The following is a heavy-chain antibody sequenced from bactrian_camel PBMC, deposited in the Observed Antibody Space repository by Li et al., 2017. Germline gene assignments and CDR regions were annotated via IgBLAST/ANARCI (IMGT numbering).Heavy chain of an antibody. J-gene: IGHJ4*01. CDR1: GYTYNRNC. CDR3: ATAIDCRLTGSPTWTPMANY. CDR2: IATGSGNT. V-gene: IGHV3S1*01. Sequence: HVQLVESGGGSVQAGGSLRLSCAASGYTYNRNCMAWFRQAPGKEREGVARIATGSGNTYHADSGKGRFTISQDNAKNTVYLQMNSLKPEDTAMYYCATAIDCRLTGSPTWTPMANYWGQGTQVTVS. D-gene: IGHD1*01.